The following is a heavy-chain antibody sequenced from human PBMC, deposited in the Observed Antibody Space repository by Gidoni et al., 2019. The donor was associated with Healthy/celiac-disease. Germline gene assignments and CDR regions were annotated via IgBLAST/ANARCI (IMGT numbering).Heavy chain of an antibody. J-gene: IGHJ2*01. Sequence: QVQLVQSGAEVKKPGASVKVSCKASGYTFTSYGISWVRQAPGQGLEWMGWISAYNGNTNYAHKLQGRVTMTTDTSTSTAYMELRSLGSDDTAVYYCARSDYYDSSGYPTPYWYFDLWGRGTLVTVSS. D-gene: IGHD3-22*01. CDR1: GYTFTSYG. CDR2: ISAYNGNT. CDR3: ARSDYYDSSGYPTPYWYFDL. V-gene: IGHV1-18*01.